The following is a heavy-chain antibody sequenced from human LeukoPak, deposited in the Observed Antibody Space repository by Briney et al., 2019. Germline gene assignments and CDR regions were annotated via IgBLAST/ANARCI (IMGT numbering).Heavy chain of an antibody. CDR1: GGTFSNA. D-gene: IGHD1-26*01. V-gene: IGHV1-69*05. J-gene: IGHJ3*02. CDR2: IIPIFGTA. Sequence: ASVKVSCKASGGTFSNAISWVRQAPGQGLEWLGGIIPIFGTASYAQKFQGRVTITTDESTSTAYMELSSLRSEDTAVYYCARGIVGATIVDAFDIWGQGTMVTVSS. CDR3: ARGIVGATIVDAFDI.